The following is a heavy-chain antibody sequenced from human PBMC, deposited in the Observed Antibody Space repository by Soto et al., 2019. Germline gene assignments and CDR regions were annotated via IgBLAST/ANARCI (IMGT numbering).Heavy chain of an antibody. V-gene: IGHV3-73*01. Sequence: GGSLRLSCAASGFTFSGSAMHWVRQASGKGLEWVGRIRSKANGYATAYAASVKGRFTISRDDSKNTAYLQMNSLKTEDTAVYYCTRHGHYYDSSGLELDYRGQGTLVTVSS. CDR2: IRSKANGYAT. CDR3: TRHGHYYDSSGLELDY. CDR1: GFTFSGSA. J-gene: IGHJ4*02. D-gene: IGHD3-22*01.